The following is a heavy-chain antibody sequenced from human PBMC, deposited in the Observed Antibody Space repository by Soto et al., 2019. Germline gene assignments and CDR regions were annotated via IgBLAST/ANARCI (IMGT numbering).Heavy chain of an antibody. CDR1: GGSISSYY. CDR2: IYYSGST. V-gene: IGHV4-59*01. J-gene: IGHJ4*02. D-gene: IGHD2-15*01. Sequence: QVQLQESGPGLVKPSETLSLTCTVSGGSISSYYWSWIRQPPGKGLEWIGYIYYSGSTNSNPSRKSRVTISVDTSKNLYSLKLSSVTAADTAVYYCARVCYGGSSLDSWGQGTLVTVSS. CDR3: ARVCYGGSSLDS.